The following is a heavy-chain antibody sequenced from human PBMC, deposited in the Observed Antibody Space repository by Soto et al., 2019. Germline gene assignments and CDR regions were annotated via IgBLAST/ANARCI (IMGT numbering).Heavy chain of an antibody. V-gene: IGHV4-34*01. J-gene: IGHJ4*02. CDR1: GGSFSGYY. CDR2: INHSGST. CDR3: ARPLTYSSSGFDY. Sequence: SETLSLTCAVYGGSFSGYYWSWIRQPPGKGLEWIGEINHSGSTNYNPSLKSRVTISVDTSKNQFSLKLSSVTAADTAVYYCARPLTYSSSGFDYWGQGTLVTVSS. D-gene: IGHD6-6*01.